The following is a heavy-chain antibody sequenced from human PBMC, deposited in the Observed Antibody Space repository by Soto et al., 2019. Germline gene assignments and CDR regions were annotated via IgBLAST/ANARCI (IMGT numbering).Heavy chain of an antibody. CDR2: ISGSGGST. J-gene: IGHJ5*02. CDR1: GFTFSSHA. V-gene: IGHV3-23*01. D-gene: IGHD2-15*01. Sequence: GGSLRLSSAASGFTFSSHAMSWVRQAPGKGLEWVSAISGSGGSTYYADSVKGRFTISRDNSKNTLYLQMNSLRAEDTAVYYCAKEFKGSYSPRDWFAPWGQGTLVTVSS. CDR3: AKEFKGSYSPRDWFAP.